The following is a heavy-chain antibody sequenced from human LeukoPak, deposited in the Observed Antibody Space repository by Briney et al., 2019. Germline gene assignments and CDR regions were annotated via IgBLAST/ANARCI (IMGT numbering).Heavy chain of an antibody. D-gene: IGHD5-18*01. V-gene: IGHV3-23*01. CDR3: AKGGRGYSYGDYYFDY. CDR1: GFTFSSYA. Sequence: GGSLRLSCAASGFTFSSYAMSWVRQAPGKGLEWVSAISGSGGSTYYADSVKGRFTISRDNSKNTLHLQMNSLRAEDTAVYYCAKGGRGYSYGDYYFDYWGQGTLVTVSS. J-gene: IGHJ4*02. CDR2: ISGSGGST.